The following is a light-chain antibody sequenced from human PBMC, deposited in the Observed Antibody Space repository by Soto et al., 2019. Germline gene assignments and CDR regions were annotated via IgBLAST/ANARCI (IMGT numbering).Light chain of an antibody. Sequence: EIVMTQSPVTLSVSPGERATLSCRASQSVGSNLAWYQQKPGQAPRLLFYGASTRATGIPGRFSGSGSGTEFTLTITSLQSEDFAVYYCQQHNYWPSFGQGTKLEFK. CDR2: GAS. J-gene: IGKJ2*01. CDR3: QQHNYWPS. V-gene: IGKV3-15*01. CDR1: QSVGSN.